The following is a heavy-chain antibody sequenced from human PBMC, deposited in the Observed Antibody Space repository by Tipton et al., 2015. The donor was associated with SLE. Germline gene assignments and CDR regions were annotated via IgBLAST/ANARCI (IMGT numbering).Heavy chain of an antibody. J-gene: IGHJ3*02. CDR1: GFTFNTYW. V-gene: IGHV3-74*01. CDR3: AKARTGISAAGADAFDI. D-gene: IGHD6-13*01. Sequence: SLRLSCAASGFTFNTYWMHWVRQAPGKGLVWVSRIKTDGSSTDYADSVKGRFTISRDNAKNTLYLQMNSLRAEDTAVYYCAKARTGISAAGADAFDIWGQGTMVTVSS. CDR2: IKTDGSST.